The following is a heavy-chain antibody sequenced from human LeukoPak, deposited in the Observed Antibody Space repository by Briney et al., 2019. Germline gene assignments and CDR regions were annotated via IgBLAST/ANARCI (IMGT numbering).Heavy chain of an antibody. CDR2: ISAYNFNT. D-gene: IGHD6-13*01. V-gene: IGHV1-18*01. Sequence: SVKVSCKASGYTFTSYGISLVRQDPGQGLEWMGWISAYNFNTNYAQKLQGRVTMTTDTSTSTAYMELRSLRSDDTAVYYGARDRAGIAAAGSFDYWGQGTLVTVSS. CDR1: GYTFTSYG. CDR3: ARDRAGIAAAGSFDY. J-gene: IGHJ4*02.